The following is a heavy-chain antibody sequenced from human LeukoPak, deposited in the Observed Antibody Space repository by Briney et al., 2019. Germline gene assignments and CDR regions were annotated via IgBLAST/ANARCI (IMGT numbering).Heavy chain of an antibody. J-gene: IGHJ4*02. Sequence: PSETLSLTCAVYGGSFSGYYWSWIRQPPGKGLEWIGEINHSGSTNYNPSLKSRVTISVDTSKNQFSLKLSSVTAADTAVYYCARNVDIVATTGGYHFDYWGQGTLVTVSS. CDR2: INHSGST. CDR3: ARNVDIVATTGGYHFDY. V-gene: IGHV4-34*01. D-gene: IGHD5-12*01. CDR1: GGSFSGYY.